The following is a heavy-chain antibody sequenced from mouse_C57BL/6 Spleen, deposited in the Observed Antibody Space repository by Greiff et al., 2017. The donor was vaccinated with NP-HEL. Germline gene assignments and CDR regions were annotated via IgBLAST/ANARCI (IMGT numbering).Heavy chain of an antibody. J-gene: IGHJ3*01. CDR2: ISYDGSN. CDR1: GYSITSGYY. CDR3: ARYYDDDEAFAY. Sequence: DVKLQESGPGLVKPSQSLSLTCSVTGYSITSGYYWNWIRQFPGNKLEWMGYISYDGSNNYNPSLKNRISITRDTSKNQFFLKLNSVTTEDTATYDCARYYDDDEAFAYWGQGTLVTVSA. V-gene: IGHV3-6*01. D-gene: IGHD2-4*01.